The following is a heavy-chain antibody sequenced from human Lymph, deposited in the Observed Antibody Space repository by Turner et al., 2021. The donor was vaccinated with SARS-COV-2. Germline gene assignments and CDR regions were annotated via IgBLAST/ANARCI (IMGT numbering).Heavy chain of an antibody. V-gene: IGHV3-7*01. J-gene: IGHJ4*02. CDR3: ARMGSSSWYFDY. CDR2: IKQDGSEK. CDR1: GFTFSYYL. Sequence: EVQLVDSGGGWVQPGGSLRHSCAASGFTFSYYLMSWVRQAPGKGLEWVANIKQDGSEKYYVDSVKGRFTISRDNAKNSLFLQMNSLRAEDTAVYYCARMGSSSWYFDYWGQGTLVTVSS. D-gene: IGHD1-26*01.